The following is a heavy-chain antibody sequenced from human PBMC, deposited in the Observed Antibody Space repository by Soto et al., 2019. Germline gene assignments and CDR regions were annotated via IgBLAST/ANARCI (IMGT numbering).Heavy chain of an antibody. J-gene: IGHJ4*02. D-gene: IGHD6-19*01. CDR3: ARDDVGSAWPY. V-gene: IGHV1-3*01. Sequence: QVQLVQSGADVKKPGASVKVSCKTSGYNFIENAVHWVRQAPGQGLEWMGWINCDNGNTKYSRKMQGRLTISRDTSATTVYMELSALTSEDTAVYFCARDDVGSAWPYWGQGTLVSVSS. CDR2: INCDNGNT. CDR1: GYNFIENA.